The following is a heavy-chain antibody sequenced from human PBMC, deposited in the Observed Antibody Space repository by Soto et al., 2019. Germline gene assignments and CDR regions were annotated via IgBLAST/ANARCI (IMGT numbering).Heavy chain of an antibody. Sequence: GASVKVSCKASGYTFSNYAMHWVRQAPGQRLEWMGWINAGNGNTKYSQKLQDRITITSDTSASTAYMELSSLRSEDTAVYFCAGGYCSSTNCYAYNWNVIWGQGTQVTVSS. J-gene: IGHJ4*02. V-gene: IGHV1-3*01. CDR3: AGGYCSSTNCYAYNWNVI. CDR2: INAGNGNT. D-gene: IGHD2-2*01. CDR1: GYTFSNYA.